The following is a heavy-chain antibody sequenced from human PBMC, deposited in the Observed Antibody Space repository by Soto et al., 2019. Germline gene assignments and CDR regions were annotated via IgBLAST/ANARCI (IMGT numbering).Heavy chain of an antibody. D-gene: IGHD2-21*02. V-gene: IGHV4-59*01. J-gene: IGHJ6*02. CDR3: SRVVATVYYYGMAV. CDR2: IYYSGSN. Sequence: SETLSLTCTVSGGSISSYCWSWIRQPPGEGLEWVGYIYYSGSNNYSPSLKSRVTISVDTSKNQFSLKLSSVTAADTAVYYCSRVVATVYYYGMAVWAPGTTVTVSS. CDR1: GGSISSYC.